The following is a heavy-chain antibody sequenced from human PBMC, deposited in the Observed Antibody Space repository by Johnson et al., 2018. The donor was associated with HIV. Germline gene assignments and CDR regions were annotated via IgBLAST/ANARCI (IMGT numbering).Heavy chain of an antibody. CDR1: GFTFSSYA. J-gene: IGHJ3*02. CDR2: ISYDGSNK. V-gene: IGHV3-30*04. D-gene: IGHD6-13*01. CDR3: ARDESSRLQLTGNDAFDI. Sequence: QVQLVESGGGLIQPGGSLRLSCAASGFTFSSYAMHWVRQAPGKGLEWVAVISYDGSNKYYADSVKGRFTISRDNSKNTLYLQMNSLRAEDTAVYYCARDESSRLQLTGNDAFDIWGQGTMVTVSS.